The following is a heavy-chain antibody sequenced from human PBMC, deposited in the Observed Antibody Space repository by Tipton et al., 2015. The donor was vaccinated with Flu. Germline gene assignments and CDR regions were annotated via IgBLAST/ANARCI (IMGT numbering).Heavy chain of an antibody. D-gene: IGHD3-10*01. CDR1: GYSINSGYY. Sequence: LRLSCSVSGYSINSGYYWGWVRRPPGKGLEWIGTIYRSGSTYYNPSLKSRVTISVDTSKNQFSLKLSSVTAADTAVYYCARGLYGSGSYQRRYFDYWGQGTLVTVSS. V-gene: IGHV4-38-2*02. CDR3: ARGLYGSGSYQRRYFDY. CDR2: IYRSGST. J-gene: IGHJ4*02.